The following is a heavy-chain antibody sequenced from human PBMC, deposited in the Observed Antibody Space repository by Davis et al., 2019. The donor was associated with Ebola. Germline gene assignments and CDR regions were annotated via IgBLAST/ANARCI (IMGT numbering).Heavy chain of an antibody. CDR3: ARGLRRAIHGVDY. J-gene: IGHJ4*02. V-gene: IGHV4-39*07. CDR1: GGSISSSSYY. Sequence: SETLSLTCTVSGGSISSSSYYWSWIRQPPGKGLEWIGEINHSGSTNYNPSLKSRVTISVDTSKNQFSLKLSSVTAADTAVYYCARGLRRAIHGVDYWGQGTLVTVSS. D-gene: IGHD4-17*01. CDR2: INHSGST.